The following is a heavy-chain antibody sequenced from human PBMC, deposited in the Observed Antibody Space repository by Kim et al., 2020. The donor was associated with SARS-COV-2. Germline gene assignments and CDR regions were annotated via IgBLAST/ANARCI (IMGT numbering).Heavy chain of an antibody. Sequence: ASVKVSCKASGYTFTMNAISWVRQAPGQGLEWMGWINTDTGNPTYAQAFTRRFVFSVAPSVTTAYLQISSLEPEDTALYYCTSVIWGTYRYTDYCGQGT. J-gene: IGHJ4*02. V-gene: IGHV7-4-1*02. D-gene: IGHD3-16*02. CDR3: TSVIWGTYRYTDY. CDR2: INTDTGNP. CDR1: GYTFTMNA.